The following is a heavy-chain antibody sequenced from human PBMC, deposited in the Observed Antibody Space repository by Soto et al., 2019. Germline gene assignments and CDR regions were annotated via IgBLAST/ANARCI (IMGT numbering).Heavy chain of an antibody. J-gene: IGHJ5*02. D-gene: IGHD4-17*01. CDR3: ARGETSQTTNWFDP. V-gene: IGHV1-69*02. Sequence: QVQLVQSGAEVKKPGSSVKVSCKASGGTFSSYTISWVRQAPGQGLEWMGRIIPILGIANYAQKFQGRVPLSAAKFXSPAYMELSSLRSEDTAGYYCARGETSQTTNWFDPWGQGTLVTVSS. CDR1: GGTFSSYT. CDR2: IIPILGIA.